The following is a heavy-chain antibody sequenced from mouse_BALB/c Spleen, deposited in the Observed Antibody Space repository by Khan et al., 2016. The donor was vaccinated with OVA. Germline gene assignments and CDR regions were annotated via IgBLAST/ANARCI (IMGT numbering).Heavy chain of an antibody. CDR3: ARGGYGSFAF. CDR2: ISDGGNYT. CDR1: GFTFSDYY. V-gene: IGHV5-4*02. Sequence: EVELVESGGGLVKPGGSLKLSCAASGFTFSDYYMYWVRQTPEKRLEWVATISDGGNYTSYPDSVKGRSTISRDNAKNNLYLQMSSLKSEDTAMDYCARGGYGSFAFWGQGTLVTVSA. J-gene: IGHJ3*01. D-gene: IGHD2-14*01.